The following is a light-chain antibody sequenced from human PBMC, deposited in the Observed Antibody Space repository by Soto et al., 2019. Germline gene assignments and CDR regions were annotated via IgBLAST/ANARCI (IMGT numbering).Light chain of an antibody. J-gene: IGLJ2*01. CDR3: TSYTGSSTV. CDR1: STDVGHPYNY. V-gene: IGLV2-14*03. Sequence: QSALTQPASVSGSPGQSITISCSGTSTDVGHPYNYVSWYQQYPGKAPKLLIFGVSNRPSGISGRFSGSKSGNTASLTISGLQAEDEADYYCTSYTGSSTVFGGGTQLTVL. CDR2: GVS.